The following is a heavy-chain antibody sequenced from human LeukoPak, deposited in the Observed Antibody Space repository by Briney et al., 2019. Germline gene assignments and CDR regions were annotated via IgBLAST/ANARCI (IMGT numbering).Heavy chain of an antibody. J-gene: IGHJ4*02. D-gene: IGHD6-19*01. V-gene: IGHV3-66*02. CDR2: IYSGGST. CDR3: ARDRAGDYYFDY. Sequence: GGSLRLSCAASGFTVSSNCMSWVRQAPGKGLEWVSVIYSGGSTYYADSVKGRFTISRDNSKNTLYLQMNSLRAEDTAVYYCARDRAGDYYFDYWGQGTLVTVSS. CDR1: GFTVSSNC.